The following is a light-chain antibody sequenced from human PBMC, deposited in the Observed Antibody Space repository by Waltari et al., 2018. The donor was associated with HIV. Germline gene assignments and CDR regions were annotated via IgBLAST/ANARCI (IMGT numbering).Light chain of an antibody. Sequence: DIEMTQSPSSLSAAVADRVTITCRASEDISNFSDWYQQKPGKVPNLLISGASTLQSVAPSRISGSGSAAYYTLTITSLPPEDVATYYCQTYNRVPRTFGQGTKVEIK. CDR3: QTYNRVPRT. V-gene: IGKV1-27*01. CDR1: EDISNF. CDR2: GAS. J-gene: IGKJ1*01.